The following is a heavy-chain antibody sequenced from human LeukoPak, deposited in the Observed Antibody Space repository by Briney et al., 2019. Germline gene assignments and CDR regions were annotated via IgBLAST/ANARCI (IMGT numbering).Heavy chain of an antibody. Sequence: GGSLRVSCAASGFTFSSYEMNWVRQARGKGLEWVSYISSSGSTIYYADSVKGRFTISRDNAKNSLYLQMNSLRAEDTAVYYCARDRIAPGDVWGQGTTVTVSS. D-gene: IGHD6-25*01. CDR1: GFTFSSYE. CDR2: ISSSGSTI. V-gene: IGHV3-48*03. CDR3: ARDRIAPGDV. J-gene: IGHJ6*02.